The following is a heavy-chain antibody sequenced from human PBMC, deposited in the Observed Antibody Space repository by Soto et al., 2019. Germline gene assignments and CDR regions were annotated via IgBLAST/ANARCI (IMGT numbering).Heavy chain of an antibody. CDR3: ARADWSWYFDL. D-gene: IGHD2-21*01. CDR1: GPSISSDY. CDR2: IYYSGST. V-gene: IGHV4-59*08. J-gene: IGHJ2*01. Sequence: LTCTVSGPSISSDYWSWIRQPPGKGLEWIGYIYYSGSTNYNPPLKSRVTISVDTSKNQFSLKLSSVTAADTAVYYCARADWSWYFDLWGRGTLVTVSS.